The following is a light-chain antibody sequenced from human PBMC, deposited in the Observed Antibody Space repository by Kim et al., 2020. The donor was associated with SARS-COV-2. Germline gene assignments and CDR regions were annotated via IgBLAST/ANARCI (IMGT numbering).Light chain of an antibody. CDR1: KRVRSTC. Sequence: PPGKRATISGRARKRVRSTCVAGYQQGPGRAPRLVIYDASRKATGIPDRYRSSGSRTDFTITISRQGPEDFAVYYCQQYGTSPFSFGPGTKV. CDR2: DAS. J-gene: IGKJ1*01. CDR3: QQYGTSPFS. V-gene: IGKV3-20*01.